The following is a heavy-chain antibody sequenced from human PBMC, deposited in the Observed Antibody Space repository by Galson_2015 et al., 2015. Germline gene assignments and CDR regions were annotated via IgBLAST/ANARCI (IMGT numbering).Heavy chain of an antibody. CDR2: IYHSGST. CDR3: ARPTTVTNSHDAFDI. CDR1: GGSISSSNW. J-gene: IGHJ3*02. Sequence: SETLSLTCAVSGGSISSSNWWSWVRQPPGKGLEWIGEIYHSGSTNYNPSLKSRVTISVDKSKNQFSLKLSSVTAADTAVYYCARPTTVTNSHDAFDIWGQGTMVTVSS. D-gene: IGHD4-17*01. V-gene: IGHV4-4*02.